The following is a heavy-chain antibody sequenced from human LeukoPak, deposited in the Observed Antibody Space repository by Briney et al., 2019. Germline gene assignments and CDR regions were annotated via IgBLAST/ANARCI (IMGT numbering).Heavy chain of an antibody. CDR2: IKQDGSEK. D-gene: IGHD6-6*01. Sequence: GGSLRLSCAASGFTVSSNYMSWVRQAPGKGLEWVANIKQDGSEKYYVDSVKGRFTISRDNAKNSLYLQMNSLRAEDTAVYYCARFVPYYFDYWGQGTLVTVSS. J-gene: IGHJ4*02. CDR1: GFTVSSNY. V-gene: IGHV3-7*04. CDR3: ARFVPYYFDY.